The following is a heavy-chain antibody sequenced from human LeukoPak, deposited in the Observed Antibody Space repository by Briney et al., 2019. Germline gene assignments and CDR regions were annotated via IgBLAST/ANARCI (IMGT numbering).Heavy chain of an antibody. CDR3: TSETNYYDRSGYYSPFDY. J-gene: IGHJ4*02. CDR1: GFTFSNAW. V-gene: IGHV3-15*07. CDR2: IKSKPDGGTT. Sequence: GGSLRLSCAASGFTFSNAWMNWVRQAPGKGLEWVGRIKSKPDGGTTDYAAPVKGRFTISRDDSKNTLYLQMNSLKTEDTAVYYCTSETNYYDRSGYYSPFDYWGQGTLVTVSS. D-gene: IGHD3-22*01.